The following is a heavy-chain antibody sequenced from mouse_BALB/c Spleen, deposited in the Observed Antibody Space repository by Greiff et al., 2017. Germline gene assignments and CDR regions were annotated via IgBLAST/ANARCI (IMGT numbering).Heavy chain of an antibody. CDR3: ARHDGYYFAY. D-gene: IGHD2-3*01. Sequence: EVQGVESGGGLVKPGGSLKLSCAASGFTFSSYAMSWVRQTPEKRLEWVATISSGGSYTYYPDSVKGRFTISRDNAKNTLYLQMSSLRSEDTAMYYCARHDGYYFAYWGQGTLVTVSA. CDR1: GFTFSSYA. CDR2: ISSGGSYT. V-gene: IGHV5-9-3*01. J-gene: IGHJ3*01.